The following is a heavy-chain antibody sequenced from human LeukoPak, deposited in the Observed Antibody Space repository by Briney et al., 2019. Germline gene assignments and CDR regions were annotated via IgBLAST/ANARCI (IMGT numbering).Heavy chain of an antibody. Sequence: GESLKISCKGSGYRFTSYWIGWVRQMPGKGLEWMGIIYPGDSDTRYSPSFQGQVTISADKSISTAYLQWSSLKASDTAMYYCALLPDSSGYSYYFDYWGQGTLVTVSS. CDR2: IYPGDSDT. V-gene: IGHV5-51*01. CDR1: GYRFTSYW. D-gene: IGHD3-22*01. J-gene: IGHJ4*02. CDR3: ALLPDSSGYSYYFDY.